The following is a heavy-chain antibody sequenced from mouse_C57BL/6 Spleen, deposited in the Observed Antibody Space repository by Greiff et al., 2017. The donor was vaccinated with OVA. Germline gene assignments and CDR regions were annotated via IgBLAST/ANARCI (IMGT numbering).Heavy chain of an antibody. CDR1: GYTFTSYW. CDR2: IDPSDSYT. V-gene: IGHV1-69*01. CDR3: ARVGNYLYYFDY. Sequence: VQLQQPGAELVMPGASVKLSCKASGYTFTSYWMHWVKQRPGQGLEWIGEIDPSDSYTNYNQKFKGKSTLTVDKSSSTAYMQLSSLTSEDSAVYYCARVGNYLYYFDYWGHGTTLTVSS. J-gene: IGHJ2*01. D-gene: IGHD2-1*01.